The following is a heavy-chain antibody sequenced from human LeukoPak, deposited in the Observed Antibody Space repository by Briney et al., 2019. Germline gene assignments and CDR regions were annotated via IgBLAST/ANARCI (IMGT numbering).Heavy chain of an antibody. V-gene: IGHV3-33*06. CDR2: IWSDASDK. D-gene: IGHD4-11*01. Sequence: PGGSLRLSCSASGFTFSHYGMHWVRQAPGTGLEWVAVIWSDASDKYYANSVKGRFTISRDNFKNSLYLQMNSLRADDTAVYYCAKDAQRGFDYSNSLDYWGQGTRVTVSS. J-gene: IGHJ4*02. CDR3: AKDAQRGFDYSNSLDY. CDR1: GFTFSHYG.